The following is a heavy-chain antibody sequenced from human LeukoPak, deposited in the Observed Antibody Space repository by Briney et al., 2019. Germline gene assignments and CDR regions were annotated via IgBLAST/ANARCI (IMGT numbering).Heavy chain of an antibody. CDR3: ARYVCSSTSCIGYFDD. CDR2: IYYSGSA. V-gene: IGHV4-31*03. Sequence: SETLSLTCTVSGGSISNGGYYWSWIRQHPGKGLEWIGYIYYSGSANYTPPLKSRVTISVDTSKNQFSLKLSSLPDAQTDVYYCARYVCSSTSCIGYFDDWGQGILVTVSS. D-gene: IGHD2-2*01. CDR1: GGSISNGGYY. J-gene: IGHJ4*02.